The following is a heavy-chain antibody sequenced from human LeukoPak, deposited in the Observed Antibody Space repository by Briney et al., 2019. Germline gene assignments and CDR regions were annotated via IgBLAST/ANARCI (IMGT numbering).Heavy chain of an antibody. D-gene: IGHD2/OR15-2a*01. J-gene: IGHJ4*02. V-gene: IGHV1-2*02. CDR1: GYTFTGYY. Sequence: ASVKVSCTASGYTFTGYYMHWVRQAPGQGLEWMGWINPNSGGTNYAQKFQGRVTMTRDTSISTAYMELSRLRSDDTAVYYCARGDFYGYGHPNFDYWGQGTLVTVSS. CDR2: INPNSGGT. CDR3: ARGDFYGYGHPNFDY.